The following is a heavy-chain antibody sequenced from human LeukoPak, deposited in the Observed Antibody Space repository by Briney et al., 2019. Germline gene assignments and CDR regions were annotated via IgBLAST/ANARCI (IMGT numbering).Heavy chain of an antibody. J-gene: IGHJ3*02. CDR1: GGSISSGSYY. D-gene: IGHD3-10*01. Sequence: SETLSLTCTVSGGSISSGSYYWTWIRQPAGKGLEWIGRIYTSGSTEYNPSLKSRVTMSVDTSKNQFSLKLSSVTAADTAVYYCARFSFGEGAFDIWGQGTMVTVSS. V-gene: IGHV4-61*02. CDR2: IYTSGST. CDR3: ARFSFGEGAFDI.